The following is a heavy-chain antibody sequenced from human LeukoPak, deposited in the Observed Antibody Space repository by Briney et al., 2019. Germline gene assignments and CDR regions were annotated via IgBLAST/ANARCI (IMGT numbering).Heavy chain of an antibody. D-gene: IGHD6-6*01. CDR3: ARGQGSSSWFDY. J-gene: IGHJ4*02. CDR2: MNPNGGNT. V-gene: IGHV1-8*01. CDR1: GYTFTSYD. Sequence: ASVKVSCKASGYTFTSYDINWVRQATGQGLEWMGWMNPNGGNTGYAQKFQGRVTMTRNTSISTAYMELSSLRSEDTAVYYCARGQGSSSWFDYWGQGTLVTVSS.